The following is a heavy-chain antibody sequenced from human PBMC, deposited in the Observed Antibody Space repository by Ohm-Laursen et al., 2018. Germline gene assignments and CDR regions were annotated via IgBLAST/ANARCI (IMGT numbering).Heavy chain of an antibody. CDR3: AREGVIATNINQGNDAFDI. CDR2: INPNSGGT. D-gene: IGHD2-21*01. J-gene: IGHJ3*02. Sequence: ASVKVSCKASAYTFTGYLMHWVRQAPGQGLEWMGWINPNSGGTKYSQKFQGRVTLTRDTSINTAYMELSGLGPDDTAVYYCAREGVIATNINQGNDAFDIWGQGTMVTVSS. V-gene: IGHV1-2*02. CDR1: AYTFTGYL.